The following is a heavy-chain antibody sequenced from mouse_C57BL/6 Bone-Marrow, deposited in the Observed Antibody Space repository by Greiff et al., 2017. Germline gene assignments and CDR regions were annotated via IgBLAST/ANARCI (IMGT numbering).Heavy chain of an antibody. V-gene: IGHV5-16*01. Sequence: DVMLVESEGGLVQPGSSMKLSCTASGFTFSDYYMAWVRQVPEKGLEWVANINYDGSSTYYLDSLKSRFIISGDNAKNILYLQMSSLKSEDTATYYCARGDWDSFAYWGQGTLVTVSA. J-gene: IGHJ3*01. D-gene: IGHD4-1*01. CDR2: INYDGSST. CDR3: ARGDWDSFAY. CDR1: GFTFSDYY.